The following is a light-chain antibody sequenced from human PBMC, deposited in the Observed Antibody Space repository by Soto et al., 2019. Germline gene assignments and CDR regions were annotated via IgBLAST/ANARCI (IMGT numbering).Light chain of an antibody. J-gene: IGKJ4*01. Sequence: EIVLTQSPGTLSLSPGERATLSCRASQSVTNSYLAWYRQKPGQAPRLLIFGASTRAAGIPARFSGSGSGTEFTLTISSLQSEDFAVYYCQQYSNWPLTFGGGTKVDI. CDR3: QQYSNWPLT. CDR2: GAS. V-gene: IGKV3-15*01. CDR1: QSVTNSY.